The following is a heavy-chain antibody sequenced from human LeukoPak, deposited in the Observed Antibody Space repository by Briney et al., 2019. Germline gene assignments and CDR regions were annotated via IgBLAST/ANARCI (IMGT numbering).Heavy chain of an antibody. D-gene: IGHD1-1*01. CDR2: ISNGGSTL. CDR1: GFTFSDYH. J-gene: IGHJ4*02. Sequence: KPGGSLRLSCAASGFTFSDYHMSWIRQAPGKGLEWVSYISNGGSTLYYADSVKGRFTISRANAKNSLYLQMNSLRAEDTAVYYCARDIPQTGAPGELDYWGQGTLVTVSS. CDR3: ARDIPQTGAPGELDY. V-gene: IGHV3-11*04.